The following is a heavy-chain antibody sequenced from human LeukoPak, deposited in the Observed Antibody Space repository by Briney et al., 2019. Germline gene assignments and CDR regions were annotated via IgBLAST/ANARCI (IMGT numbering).Heavy chain of an antibody. CDR1: GGSISSYY. Sequence: SETLSLTCTVSGGSISSYYWSWIRQPPGKGLEWIGYIYYSGSTNYNPSLKSRVTISVDTSKNQFSLKLSSVTAADTAVYYCASSRDGYNSLDYWGQETLVTVSS. CDR2: IYYSGST. J-gene: IGHJ4*02. D-gene: IGHD5-24*01. V-gene: IGHV4-59*01. CDR3: ASSRDGYNSLDY.